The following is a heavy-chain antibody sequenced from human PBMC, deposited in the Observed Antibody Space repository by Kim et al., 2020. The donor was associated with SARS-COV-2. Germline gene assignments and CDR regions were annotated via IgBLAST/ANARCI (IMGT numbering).Heavy chain of an antibody. J-gene: IGHJ1*01. D-gene: IGHD6-13*01. CDR3: ARLSSSSQH. Sequence: GSTTYNPSLKSRVTISVDTSKNQFSLKLSSVTAADTAVYYCARLSSSSQHWGQGTLVTVSS. CDR2: GST. V-gene: IGHV4-34*01.